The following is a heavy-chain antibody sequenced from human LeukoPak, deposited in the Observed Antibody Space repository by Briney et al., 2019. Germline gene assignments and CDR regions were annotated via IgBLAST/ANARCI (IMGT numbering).Heavy chain of an antibody. D-gene: IGHD1-1*01. Sequence: ASVKVSCKASGYTFTSYDINWVRQATGQGLEWMGWMNPNSGNTGYAQKFQGRVTITRNTTISTAYMELSSLRSEDTAVYYCARSSSRRGENWFDPWGQGTLVTVSS. V-gene: IGHV1-8*03. J-gene: IGHJ5*02. CDR1: GYTFTSYD. CDR2: MNPNSGNT. CDR3: ARSSSRRGENWFDP.